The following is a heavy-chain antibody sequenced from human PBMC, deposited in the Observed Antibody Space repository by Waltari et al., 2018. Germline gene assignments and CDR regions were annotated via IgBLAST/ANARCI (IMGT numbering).Heavy chain of an antibody. CDR3: ATFKGDY. V-gene: IGHV3-23*01. J-gene: IGHJ4*02. Sequence: EVQLLESGGGLVQPGGSLSLSFFASGFTFRTTSMTRVRQVPGKGLEWVSSISGSGTGTYYADSAKGRFTISRDNSKNTLYLQMNSLRAEDTALYYCATFKGDYWGQGTLVTVSS. CDR2: ISGSGTGT. CDR1: GFTFRTTS. D-gene: IGHD3-16*01.